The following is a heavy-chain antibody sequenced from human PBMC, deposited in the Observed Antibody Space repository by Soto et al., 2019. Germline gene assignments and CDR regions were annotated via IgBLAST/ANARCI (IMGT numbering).Heavy chain of an antibody. CDR2: MNRAATST. D-gene: IGHD3-10*01. J-gene: IGHJ6*02. Sequence: QLSESGGDLLQPGGSLTLSCAASGFILSTYPMTWVRQAPGRGLEWVSSMNRAATSTSYADSVKGRFTTSRDDSQNTLYLQINTLTPEDTAVYFCARGGADHYKYGMDVWGQGTTVIVSS. CDR1: GFILSTYP. V-gene: IGHV3-23*05. CDR3: ARGGADHYKYGMDV.